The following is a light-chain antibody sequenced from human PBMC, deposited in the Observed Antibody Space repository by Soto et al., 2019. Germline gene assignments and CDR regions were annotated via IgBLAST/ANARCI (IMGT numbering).Light chain of an antibody. Sequence: QSALTQPPSLSGTPGQRVTISCSGSNSNIGRYSVNWYQHFPGTAPKILIYSDDERPSGVPDQFSGSKSGTSASLAISGLQSEDEAEYYCAAWDDNLKGPLFGGGTKLTVL. CDR2: SDD. CDR1: NSNIGRYS. J-gene: IGLJ3*02. CDR3: AAWDDNLKGPL. V-gene: IGLV1-44*01.